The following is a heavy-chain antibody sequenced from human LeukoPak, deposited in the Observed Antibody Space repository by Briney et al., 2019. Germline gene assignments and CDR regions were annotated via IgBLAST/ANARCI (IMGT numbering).Heavy chain of an antibody. D-gene: IGHD3-3*01. Sequence: PSQTLSLTCTVSGGSISSGGYYWSWIRQPPGKGLEWIGYIYHSGSTYYNPSLKSRVTISVDRSKNQFSLKLSSVTAADTAVYYCARGRAPFGVVINAYWGQGTLVTVFS. CDR2: IYHSGST. CDR3: ARGRAPFGVVINAY. CDR1: GGSISSGGYY. J-gene: IGHJ4*02. V-gene: IGHV4-30-2*01.